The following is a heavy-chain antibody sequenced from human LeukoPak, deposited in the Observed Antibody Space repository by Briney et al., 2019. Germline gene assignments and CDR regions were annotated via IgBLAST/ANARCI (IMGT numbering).Heavy chain of an antibody. CDR2: IWYDGSNK. J-gene: IGHJ4*02. CDR1: GFTFSSYG. V-gene: IGHV3-33*01. CDR3: ARDGDSAVATRVFDY. D-gene: IGHD5-18*01. Sequence: PGRSLRLSCAASGFTFSSYGIHGVRQAPGKGPEGVAVIWYDGSNKYYADYVKGRFTISRDNSKNTLYLQMNSLRVEDTAVYYCARDGDSAVATRVFDYWGQGTLVTVSS.